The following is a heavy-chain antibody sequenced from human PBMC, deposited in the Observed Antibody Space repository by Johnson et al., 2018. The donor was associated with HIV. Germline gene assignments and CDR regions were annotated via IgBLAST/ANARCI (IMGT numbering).Heavy chain of an antibody. CDR1: GFTFTSFA. CDR2: ISYDGSNK. D-gene: IGHD3-22*01. Sequence: QVQLVESGGGVVQPGTSLRLSCAASGFTFTSFAMHWVRQAPGKGLEWVAFISYDGSNKYYADSVKGRFTISRDNSKNTLFLQMNSLRAEDTAMYYCAKTLGYDSSGYHDGFDIWGQGTLVTVSS. J-gene: IGHJ3*02. CDR3: AKTLGYDSSGYHDGFDI. V-gene: IGHV3-30-3*02.